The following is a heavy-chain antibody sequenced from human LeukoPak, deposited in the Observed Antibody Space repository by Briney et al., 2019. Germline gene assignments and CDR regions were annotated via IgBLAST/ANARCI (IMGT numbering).Heavy chain of an antibody. V-gene: IGHV3-15*01. J-gene: IGHJ5*02. CDR1: GFTFSNTW. CDR3: AKVRWELLTGKWFDP. CDR2: IKSKTDGGTT. D-gene: IGHD1-26*01. Sequence: GGSLRLSCAASGFTFSNTWMSWVREAPGKGLEWVGRIKSKTDGGTTDYAAPAKGRFTLSRDDSKNTLYLQMNSLKTEDTAVYYCAKVRWELLTGKWFDPWGQGTLATVSS.